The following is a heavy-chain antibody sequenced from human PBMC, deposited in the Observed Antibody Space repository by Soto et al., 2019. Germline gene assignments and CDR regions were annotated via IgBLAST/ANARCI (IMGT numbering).Heavy chain of an antibody. CDR3: ARGRYDSSGSDFDS. CDR2: IIQMFGTA. D-gene: IGHD3-22*01. CDR1: GGSFSSSA. J-gene: IGHJ4*02. Sequence: QVQLVQSGAEVKKPGSSVKVSCKASGGSFSSSAFSWVRQAPGQGLEWMGGIIQMFGTANYAQKFQGRVTIFADKSNSIVYMELSSLRVEDTAVYYCARGRYDSSGSDFDSWGQGNLVNIST. V-gene: IGHV1-69*06.